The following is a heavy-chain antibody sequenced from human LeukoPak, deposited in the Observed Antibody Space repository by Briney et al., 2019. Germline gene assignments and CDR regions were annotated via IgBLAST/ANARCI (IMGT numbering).Heavy chain of an antibody. CDR3: ARIGDGYGDYFDY. Sequence: PGGSLRLSCVASGFTFRTYWMHWVRQAPGKGLAWVSRINTDGNTTNCADSVKGRFTISRDNAKNSLFLQMNSLRPEDTAVYYCARIGDGYGDYFDYWGQGTLVTVSS. J-gene: IGHJ4*02. CDR2: INTDGNTT. V-gene: IGHV3-74*01. CDR1: GFTFRTYW. D-gene: IGHD5-24*01.